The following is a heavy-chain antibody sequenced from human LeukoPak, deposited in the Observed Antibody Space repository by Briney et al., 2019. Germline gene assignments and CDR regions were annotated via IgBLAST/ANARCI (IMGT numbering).Heavy chain of an antibody. Sequence: GGSLRLSGAASGFTFSSSAMSWVRRAPGKGWGWGSAISGRGGSPYSADSVKGRFPISRANSKNTPHLQMKSRRAQDPAVYYCAKSHVIYGSGSYTNSFDPWGQGTLGTVSS. CDR3: AKSHVIYGSGSYTNSFDP. V-gene: IGHV3-23*01. J-gene: IGHJ5*02. CDR1: GFTFSSSA. CDR2: ISGRGGSP. D-gene: IGHD3-10*01.